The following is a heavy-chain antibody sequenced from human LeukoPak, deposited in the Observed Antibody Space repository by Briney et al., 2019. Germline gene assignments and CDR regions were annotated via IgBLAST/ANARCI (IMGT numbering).Heavy chain of an antibody. D-gene: IGHD5-12*01. Sequence: SETLSLTCAVYGGSFSGYYWSWIRQPPGKGLEWNGDIKHSGSTNYNPSLKSRVTISVDTSKNQFSLKLSSVTAADTAVYYCARGGYSGYPTPLYYGMDVWGKGTTVTVSS. J-gene: IGHJ6*04. V-gene: IGHV4-34*01. CDR2: IKHSGST. CDR3: ARGGYSGYPTPLYYGMDV. CDR1: GGSFSGYY.